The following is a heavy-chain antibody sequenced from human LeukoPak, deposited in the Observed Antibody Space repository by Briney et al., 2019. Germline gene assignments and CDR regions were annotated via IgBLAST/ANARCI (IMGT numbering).Heavy chain of an antibody. V-gene: IGHV4-30-4*01. D-gene: IGHD5-24*01. CDR2: IYYSGST. CDR1: GGSISSGDYY. Sequence: SETLSLTCTVSGGSISSGDYYWGWIRQPPGKGLEWIGYIYYSGSTYYNPSLKSRVTISVDTSKNQFSLKLSSVTAADTAVYYCAGSDGYNYNVYWGQGTLVTVSS. CDR3: AGSDGYNYNVY. J-gene: IGHJ4*02.